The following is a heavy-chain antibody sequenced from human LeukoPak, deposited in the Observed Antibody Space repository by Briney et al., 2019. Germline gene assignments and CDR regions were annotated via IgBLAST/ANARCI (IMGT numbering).Heavy chain of an antibody. Sequence: GGSLRLSCAVSGFTFSSYAMNWVRQAPGKGLEWVSTISGTTYYADSVKGRFTISRDDSKSTLFLQMDNLKAEDTAVYYCAKILNSMYFDLWGRGALVTVSS. V-gene: IGHV3-23*01. CDR1: GFTFSSYA. CDR2: ISGTT. J-gene: IGHJ2*01. CDR3: AKILNSMYFDL. D-gene: IGHD2-21*01.